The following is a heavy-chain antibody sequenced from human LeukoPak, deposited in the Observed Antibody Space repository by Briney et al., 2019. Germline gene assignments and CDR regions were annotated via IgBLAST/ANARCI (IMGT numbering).Heavy chain of an antibody. CDR2: IYYTGRT. J-gene: IGHJ5*02. D-gene: IGHD3-10*01. CDR3: ARGRVISSGRYDP. Sequence: SETLSLTCTVSGDSFSRNTYSWGWIRQPPGKGLEWIGSIYYTGRTFYNPSLKSRVTISVDTSKNQFSLKLTSVTAADTAVYYCARGRVISSGRYDPWGQGTLVTVSS. CDR1: GDSFSRNTYS. V-gene: IGHV4-39*07.